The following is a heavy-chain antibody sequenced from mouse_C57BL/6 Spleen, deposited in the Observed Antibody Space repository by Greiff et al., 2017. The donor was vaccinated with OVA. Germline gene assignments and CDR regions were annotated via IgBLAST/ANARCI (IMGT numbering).Heavy chain of an antibody. CDR1: GYTFTSYW. CDR3: ARDGSSYRWYFDV. CDR2: INPSNGGT. V-gene: IGHV1-53*01. Sequence: QVQLQQPGTELVKPGASVKLSCKASGYTFTSYWMHWVKQRPGQGLEWIGNINPSNGGTNYNEKFKSKATLTVDKSSSTAYMQLSSLTSEDSAVDYCARDGSSYRWYFDVWGTGTTVTVSS. D-gene: IGHD1-1*01. J-gene: IGHJ1*03.